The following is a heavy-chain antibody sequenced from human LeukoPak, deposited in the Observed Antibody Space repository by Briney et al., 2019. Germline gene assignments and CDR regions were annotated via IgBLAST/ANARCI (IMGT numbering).Heavy chain of an antibody. CDR2: IYHSGST. CDR1: GYSISSGYY. J-gene: IGHJ6*03. V-gene: IGHV4-38-2*02. Sequence: SETLSLTCTVSGYSISSGYYWGWIRQPPGKGLEWIGSIYHSGSTYYNPSLKSRVTISVDTSKNQFSLKLSSVTAADTAVYYCASQARYYMDVWGKGTTVTVSS. CDR3: ASQARYYMDV.